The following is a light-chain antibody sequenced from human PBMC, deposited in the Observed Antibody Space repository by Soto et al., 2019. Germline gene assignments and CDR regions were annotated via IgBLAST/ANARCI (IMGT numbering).Light chain of an antibody. CDR1: QSVGSSF. CDR2: GAS. Sequence: DIVLTQSPGTLSLSPGARATLSCRASQSVGSSFLAWFQQKPGQAPRLLIYGASNRATGIPDRFSGSGSGTDFTLTISRLEPEDFAVYYCQQYGSSGTFGQGTKVDI. J-gene: IGKJ1*01. CDR3: QQYGSSGT. V-gene: IGKV3-20*01.